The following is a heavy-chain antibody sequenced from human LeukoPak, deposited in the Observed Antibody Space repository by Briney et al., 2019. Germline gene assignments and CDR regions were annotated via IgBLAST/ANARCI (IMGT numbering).Heavy chain of an antibody. CDR2: ISSSGSTI. CDR3: ARAGDYYDSSGYYRGAAFDI. V-gene: IGHV3-48*03. D-gene: IGHD3-22*01. CDR1: GFTFSSYE. J-gene: IGHJ3*02. Sequence: GGSLRLSCAASGFTFSSYEMNWVRQAPGKGLEWVSYISSSGSTIYYADSVKGRFTISRDNAKNSLYLQMNSLRAEDTAVYYCARAGDYYDSSGYYRGAAFDIWGQGTMVTVSS.